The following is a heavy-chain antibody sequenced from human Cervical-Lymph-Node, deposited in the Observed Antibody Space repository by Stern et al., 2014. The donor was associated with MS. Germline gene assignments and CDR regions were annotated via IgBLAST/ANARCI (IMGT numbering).Heavy chain of an antibody. Sequence: VQLVESGGGVVQPGRSLSLSCVASGFTFSTYAMHWVRQAPGKVLEWVAFVSYDGTKRNSTDSVKARFTISRDNSKNTLYLHMNSLRDEDTAVYFCARGGRGVGLEYWGQGALVTVSS. CDR3: ARGGRGVGLEY. CDR2: VSYDGTKR. CDR1: GFTFSTYA. V-gene: IGHV3-30-3*01. D-gene: IGHD3-10*01. J-gene: IGHJ4*02.